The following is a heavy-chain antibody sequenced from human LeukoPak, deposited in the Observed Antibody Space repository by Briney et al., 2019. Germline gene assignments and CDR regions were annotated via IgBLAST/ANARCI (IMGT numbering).Heavy chain of an antibody. J-gene: IGHJ4*02. V-gene: IGHV3-48*01. CDR3: AKQECSGGSCPLPY. D-gene: IGHD2-15*01. CDR1: GFTFSSYS. Sequence: GGSLRLSCAASGFTFSSYSMNWVRQAPGKGLEWVSYISSSSSTIYYADSVKGRFTISRDNSKNTLYLQMNSLRAEDTAVYYCAKQECSGGSCPLPYWGQGTLVTVSS. CDR2: ISSSSSTI.